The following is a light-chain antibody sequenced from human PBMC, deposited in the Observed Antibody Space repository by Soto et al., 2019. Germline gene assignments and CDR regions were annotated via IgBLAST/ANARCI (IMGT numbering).Light chain of an antibody. CDR3: QQSYNAPHT. Sequence: DIQVTQSPSSLSASVGDRVTITCRASQSIINYLNWYQHKPGKLPKLLIYAASSLQSGVPSRFSGSGSGTDFTLTISSLHPEYFTTYYCQQSYNAPHTFGQGNKLEI. CDR2: AAS. CDR1: QSIINY. J-gene: IGKJ2*01. V-gene: IGKV1-39*01.